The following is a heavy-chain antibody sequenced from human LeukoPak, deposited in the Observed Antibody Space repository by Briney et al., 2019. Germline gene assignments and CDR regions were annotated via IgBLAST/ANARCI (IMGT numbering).Heavy chain of an antibody. D-gene: IGHD3-22*01. CDR1: GYTFTDYW. CDR3: ALIQAIYHHYDSSGYYNDAFDI. CDR2: IYPGDSDT. V-gene: IGHV5-51*01. J-gene: IGHJ3*02. Sequence: GESLKISCRGSGYTFTDYWIGWVRQMPGKGLEYMGIIYPGDSDTRYSPSFQGQVTFSVDKSISTAYLQWSSLKASDTAMYYCALIQAIYHHYDSSGYYNDAFDIWGQGTMVTVSS.